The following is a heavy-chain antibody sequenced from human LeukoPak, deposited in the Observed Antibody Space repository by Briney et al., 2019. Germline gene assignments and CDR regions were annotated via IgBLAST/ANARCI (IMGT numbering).Heavy chain of an antibody. D-gene: IGHD1-26*01. CDR2: ISGSGGSR. CDR3: AKLREWELPDLFDY. Sequence: AGGSLRLSCAASGFTFSSYATHWVRQAPGKGLEWVSGISGSGGSRFYTDSVKGRFTISRDNSKNTLYLQMNSLRAEDTAVYYCAKLREWELPDLFDYWGQGTLVTVSS. V-gene: IGHV3-23*01. J-gene: IGHJ4*02. CDR1: GFTFSSYA.